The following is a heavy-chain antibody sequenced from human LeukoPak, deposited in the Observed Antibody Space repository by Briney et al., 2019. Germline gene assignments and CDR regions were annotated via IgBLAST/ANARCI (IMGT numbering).Heavy chain of an antibody. Sequence: GGSLRLSCAASGFTVSSSYMTWVRQAPGKGLEWVSTLYSGGGTSYADSVKGRFTISRDNSKNTLDLHMSSLRAEDTAVYYCARAGGLPIAVAPIDCWGQGTLVTVSS. V-gene: IGHV3-53*01. CDR2: LYSGGGT. CDR1: GFTVSSSY. CDR3: ARAGGLPIAVAPIDC. D-gene: IGHD6-19*01. J-gene: IGHJ4*02.